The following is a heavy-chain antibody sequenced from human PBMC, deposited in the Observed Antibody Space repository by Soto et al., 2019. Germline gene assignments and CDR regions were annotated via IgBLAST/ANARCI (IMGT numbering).Heavy chain of an antibody. V-gene: IGHV3-53*01. D-gene: IGHD4-17*01. J-gene: IGHJ4*02. CDR1: GFTVRSNY. CDR3: ARDRYGDFLFDY. CDR2: IYSGGST. Sequence: GGSLRLSCAASGFTVRSNYISWVRQAPGKGLEWVSVIYSGGSTYYADSVKGRFTISRDNSKNTLYLQMNSLRAEDTAVYYCARDRYGDFLFDYWGQGTLVTVSS.